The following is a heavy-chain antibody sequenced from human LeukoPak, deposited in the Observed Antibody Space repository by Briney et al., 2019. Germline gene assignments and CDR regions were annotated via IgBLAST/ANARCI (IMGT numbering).Heavy chain of an antibody. V-gene: IGHV1-69*13. J-gene: IGHJ5*02. D-gene: IGHD6-13*01. CDR3: ARGGWSGDSSSWFPSWFDP. CDR1: GGTFSSYA. CDR2: IIPIFVTA. Sequence: SVKVSCKASGGTFSSYAISWVRQAPGQGLEWMGGIIPIFVTANYAQKFQGRVTITADESTSTAYMALSSLRSEDTAVYYCARGGWSGDSSSWFPSWFDPWGQGTLVTVSS.